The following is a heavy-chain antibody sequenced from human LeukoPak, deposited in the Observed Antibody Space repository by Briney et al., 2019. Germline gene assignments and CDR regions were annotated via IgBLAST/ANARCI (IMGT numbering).Heavy chain of an antibody. CDR2: INTHTRNP. CDR1: GYTFTTYP. D-gene: IGHD3-3*01. CDR3: ARPSRVTIFGVVREVDY. Sequence: ASVKVSCKASGYTFTTYPMTWVRQAPGQGLEWMGWINTHTRNPTYAQGFTGRFVFSLDTSVSPAYLQITSLKAEDTAVYYCARPSRVTIFGVVREVDYWGQGTLVTVSS. J-gene: IGHJ4*02. V-gene: IGHV7-4-1*02.